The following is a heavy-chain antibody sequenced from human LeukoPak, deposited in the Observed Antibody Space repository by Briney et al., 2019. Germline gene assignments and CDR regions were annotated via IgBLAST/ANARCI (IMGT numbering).Heavy chain of an antibody. CDR1: GYTFTSYG. D-gene: IGHD3-9*01. CDR2: ISAFNGNT. J-gene: IGHJ4*02. V-gene: IGHV1-18*01. Sequence: ASVKVSCKASGYTFTSYGISWVRQAPGQGLEWMGWISAFNGNTNYAQKLQGRVTMTTDTSTRTAYMELRSLRSDDTAVYYCASHDILTGYYGLRSDYWGQGTLVTVSS. CDR3: ASHDILTGYYGLRSDY.